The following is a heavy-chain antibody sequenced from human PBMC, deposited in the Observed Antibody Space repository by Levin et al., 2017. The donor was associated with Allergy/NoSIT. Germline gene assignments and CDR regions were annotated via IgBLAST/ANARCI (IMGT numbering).Heavy chain of an antibody. J-gene: IGHJ4*02. Sequence: GESLKISCKASGYTFTGYYMHWVRQAPGQGLEWMGWINPNSGGTNYAQKFQGRVTMTRDTSISTAYMELSRLRSDDTAVYYCARGGMVRGVIITWGYWGQGTLVTVSS. V-gene: IGHV1-2*02. CDR3: ARGGMVRGVIITWGY. CDR1: GYTFTGYY. D-gene: IGHD3-10*01. CDR2: INPNSGGT.